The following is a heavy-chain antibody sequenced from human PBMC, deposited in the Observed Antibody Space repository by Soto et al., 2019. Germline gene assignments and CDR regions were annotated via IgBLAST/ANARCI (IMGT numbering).Heavy chain of an antibody. J-gene: IGHJ4*02. D-gene: IGHD1-26*01. Sequence: ASVKVSCKVSGYTLTELSMHWVRQAPGKGLEWMGGFDPEDGETIYAQKFQGRVTMTEDTSTDTAYMELSRLRSEDTAVYYCATGKGGSYSADYWGQGTLVTVSS. CDR2: FDPEDGET. CDR3: ATGKGGSYSADY. V-gene: IGHV1-24*01. CDR1: GYTLTELS.